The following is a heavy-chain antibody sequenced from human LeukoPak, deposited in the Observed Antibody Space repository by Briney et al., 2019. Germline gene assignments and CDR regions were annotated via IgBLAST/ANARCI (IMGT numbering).Heavy chain of an antibody. D-gene: IGHD3-10*01. CDR3: ARDLEGDSYYFDN. CDR2: VNTRGNT. CDR1: GGPISINY. V-gene: IGHV4-4*07. Sequence: PSETLSLTCTVSGGPISINYWSWIRQPAGEGLEWIGHVNTRGNTNYNPSLKSRVTMSVDTSKNQFSLKLRSVTAADTAVYYSARDLEGDSYYFDNWGQGTLVTVSS. J-gene: IGHJ4*02.